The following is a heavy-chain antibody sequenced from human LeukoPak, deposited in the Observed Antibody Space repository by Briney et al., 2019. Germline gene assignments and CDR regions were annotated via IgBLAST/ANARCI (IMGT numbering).Heavy chain of an antibody. CDR3: ARQGSGSRAAFDY. V-gene: IGHV4-59*08. CDR2: IYYSGIT. Sequence: SETLSLTCTVSGGSISTFYWSWIRQPPGKGLEWIGYIYYSGITNYNPSLKSRVTISVDTSKNQFSLKLSSVTAADTAVYYCARQGSGSRAAFDYLGQGTLVTVSS. CDR1: GGSISTFY. D-gene: IGHD1-26*01. J-gene: IGHJ4*02.